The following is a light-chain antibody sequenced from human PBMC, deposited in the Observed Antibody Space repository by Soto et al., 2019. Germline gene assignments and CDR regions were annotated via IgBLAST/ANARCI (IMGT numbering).Light chain of an antibody. CDR1: QSISNT. CDR2: GAS. V-gene: IGKV3-15*01. CDR3: QQYNDWPRT. J-gene: IGKJ2*01. Sequence: EIVMTQSPATLSVSPGERATLSCRASQSISNTLAWFQQKPGQGPRLLIYGASTRATGIPARFSGSGSGTEFTLTISSLQSEDFAVYFCQQYNDWPRTFGQGTTLEIE.